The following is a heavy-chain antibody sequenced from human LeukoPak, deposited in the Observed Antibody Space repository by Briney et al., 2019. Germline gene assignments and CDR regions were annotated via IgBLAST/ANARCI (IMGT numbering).Heavy chain of an antibody. CDR2: ITGSSGVT. CDR3: ARGVGYYYDSSGYSDY. Sequence: GGSLRLSCAGSGFIFDDYAINWVRQAPGMGLEWVSAITGSSGVTFYTDSVKGRFTISRDNSKNMVYLQMSSLRAEDTAVYYCARGVGYYYDSSGYSDYWGQGTLVTVSS. J-gene: IGHJ4*02. CDR1: GFIFDDYA. D-gene: IGHD3-22*01. V-gene: IGHV3-23*01.